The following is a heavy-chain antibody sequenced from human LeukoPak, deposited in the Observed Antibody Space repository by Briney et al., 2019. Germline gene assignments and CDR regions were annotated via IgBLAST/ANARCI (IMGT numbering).Heavy chain of an antibody. V-gene: IGHV3-21*01. D-gene: IGHD1-26*01. Sequence: PGGSLRLSCAASGFTFSSYSMNWVRQAPGKGLKWVSSISSSSSYIYYADSVKGRFTISRDNAKNSLYLQMNSLRAEDTAVYYCARDGGGSYSFDYWGQGTLVTVSS. J-gene: IGHJ4*02. CDR2: ISSSSSYI. CDR1: GFTFSSYS. CDR3: ARDGGGSYSFDY.